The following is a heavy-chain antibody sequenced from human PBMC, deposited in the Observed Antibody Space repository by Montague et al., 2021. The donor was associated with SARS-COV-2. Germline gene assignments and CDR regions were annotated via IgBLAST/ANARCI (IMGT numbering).Heavy chain of an antibody. CDR1: GFNFGVYE. Sequence: SLRLSCPASGFNFGVYEMNWVRQTPGKGLEWVSYINGGSSVMYYADSVMGRFTISRDNAESSLYLQMNSLRAEDTAVYYCAPAVPVADDSWGQGTLVTVSS. V-gene: IGHV3-48*03. D-gene: IGHD2-2*01. J-gene: IGHJ5*02. CDR3: APAVPVADDS. CDR2: INGGSSVM.